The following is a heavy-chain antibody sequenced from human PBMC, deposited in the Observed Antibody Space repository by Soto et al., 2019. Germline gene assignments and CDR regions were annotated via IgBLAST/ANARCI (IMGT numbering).Heavy chain of an antibody. D-gene: IGHD3-10*01. V-gene: IGHV3-23*01. J-gene: IGHJ6*03. Sequence: GGSLRLSCAASGFTFSSYAMSWVRQAPGKGLEWVSAISGSGGSTYYADSVKGRFTISRDNAKNSLYLQMNSLRAEDTAVYYCARGGSGSYYGLYYYYYMDVWGKGTTVTVSS. CDR1: GFTFSSYA. CDR2: ISGSGGST. CDR3: ARGGSGSYYGLYYYYYMDV.